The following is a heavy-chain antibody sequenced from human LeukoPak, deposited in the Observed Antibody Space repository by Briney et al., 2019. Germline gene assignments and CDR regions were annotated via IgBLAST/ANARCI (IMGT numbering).Heavy chain of an antibody. CDR3: AKGGGYEAQYYYYYLDV. CDR1: GFTFDDYG. CDR2: INWNGGST. Sequence: GGSLRLSCVTSGFTFDDYGMAWVRQAPGKGLEWVSGINWNGGSTTYADSVKGRFTISRDNSKNTLYLQMKSLRAEDTAVYYCAKGGGYEAQYYYYYLDVWGKGTTVTISS. V-gene: IGHV3-20*04. D-gene: IGHD5-12*01. J-gene: IGHJ6*03.